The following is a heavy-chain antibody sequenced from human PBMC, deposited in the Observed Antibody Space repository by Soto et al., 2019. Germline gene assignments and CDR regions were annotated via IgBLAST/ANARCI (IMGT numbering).Heavy chain of an antibody. J-gene: IGHJ4*02. CDR3: ARSWPPVAGTGVDY. CDR2: IWYDGSNK. V-gene: IGHV3-33*01. D-gene: IGHD6-19*01. Sequence: QVQLVESGGGVVQPGRSLRLSCAASGFTFSSYGMHWVRQAPGKGLEWVAVIWYDGSNKYYADSVKGRFTISRDNSKNTLYLQMNSLRAEDTAVYYCARSWPPVAGTGVDYWGQGTLVTVSS. CDR1: GFTFSSYG.